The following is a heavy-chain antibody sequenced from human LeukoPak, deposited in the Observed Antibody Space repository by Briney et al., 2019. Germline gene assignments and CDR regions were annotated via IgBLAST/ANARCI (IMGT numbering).Heavy chain of an antibody. J-gene: IGHJ4*02. CDR1: GYTFTSYY. V-gene: IGHV1-46*03. CDR2: INPSGGST. Sequence: ASVKVSCKASGYTFTSYYMHWVRQAPGHGLEWMGIINPSGGSTSYAQKFQGRVTITRDTSTSTVYMELSSLRSEDTAVYYCARTVRYGYYFDYWGQGTLVTVSS. CDR3: ARTVRYGYYFDY. D-gene: IGHD3-10*01.